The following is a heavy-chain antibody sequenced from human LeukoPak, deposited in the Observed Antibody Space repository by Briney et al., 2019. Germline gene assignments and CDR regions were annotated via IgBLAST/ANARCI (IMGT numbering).Heavy chain of an antibody. V-gene: IGHV3-21*01. CDR3: AREVYGSGSLYFQH. D-gene: IGHD3-10*01. Sequence: GGSLRLSCAATGFTFSSYSMNWVRQAPGKGLDWVSSISSSSSYIYYADSVKGRFTISRDNAKNSLYLQMNSLRAEDTAVYYCAREVYGSGSLYFQHWGLGTLVTVSS. CDR2: ISSSSSYI. CDR1: GFTFSSYS. J-gene: IGHJ1*01.